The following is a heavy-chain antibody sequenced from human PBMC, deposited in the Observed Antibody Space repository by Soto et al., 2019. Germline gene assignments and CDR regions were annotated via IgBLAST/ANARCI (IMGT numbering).Heavy chain of an antibody. CDR2: IYHTGIT. Sequence: QVQLKQSGPGLVRPSGTLSLTCAVSGTSISSTFWWAWVRQSPGKGLEWIGEIYHTGITKYNPSLKSRVSMSVDKSNNQFSLELRSLTAADTAVYYCATVPPRIGVVFAEFPTWGQGALVTVSS. J-gene: IGHJ4*02. V-gene: IGHV4-4*02. CDR1: GTSISSTFW. CDR3: ATVPPRIGVVFAEFPT. D-gene: IGHD2-21*01.